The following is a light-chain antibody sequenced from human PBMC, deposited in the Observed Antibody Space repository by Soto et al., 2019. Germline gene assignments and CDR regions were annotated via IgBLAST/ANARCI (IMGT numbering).Light chain of an antibody. J-gene: IGKJ4*01. V-gene: IGKV2-28*01. CDR1: QSLLHSNGYNY. CDR2: FGS. CDR3: MQALQSPT. Sequence: DIVMTQSPLSLPVTPGEPASISCRSSQSLLHSNGYNYLDWYLQKPGQSPQLRIYFGSNGASGVPDRFSGSGSGTDFTLEISRVEAEDVGVYYCMQALQSPTFGGGTKVEIK.